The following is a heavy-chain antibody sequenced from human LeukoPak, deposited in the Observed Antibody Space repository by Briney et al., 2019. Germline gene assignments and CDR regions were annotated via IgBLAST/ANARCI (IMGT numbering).Heavy chain of an antibody. J-gene: IGHJ4*02. V-gene: IGHV4-59*01. Sequence: SETLSLTCTVSGGSINSYYWSWIRQPPGKGLEWIGYIYYSGSTNYNPSLKSRVTISVDTSKNQFSLKLSSVTAADTAVYYCASSGYSGYAFDYWGQGTLVTVSS. CDR3: ASSGYSGYAFDY. CDR1: GGSINSYY. D-gene: IGHD5-12*01. CDR2: IYYSGST.